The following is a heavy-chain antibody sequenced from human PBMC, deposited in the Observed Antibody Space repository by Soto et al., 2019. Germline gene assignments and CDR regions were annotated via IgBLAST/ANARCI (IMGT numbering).Heavy chain of an antibody. D-gene: IGHD6-6*01. CDR2: ISGSGGST. V-gene: IGHV3-23*01. CDR3: AKDWGDYSRSSDYDAFDI. CDR1: GFTFSSYA. Sequence: GGSLRLSCAASGFTFSSYAMSWVRQAPGKGLEWVSAISGSGGSTYSADSVKGRFTISRDNSKNTLYMQMNSLRAEDTAVYYCAKDWGDYSRSSDYDAFDIWGQGTMVTVS. J-gene: IGHJ3*02.